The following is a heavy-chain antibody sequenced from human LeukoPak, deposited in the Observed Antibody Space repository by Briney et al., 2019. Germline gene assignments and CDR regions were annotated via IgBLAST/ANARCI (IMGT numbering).Heavy chain of an antibody. CDR3: ARLSSGYYYGDY. J-gene: IGHJ4*02. CDR1: GYTFTGYY. CDR2: INPNSGGT. V-gene: IGHV1-2*02. D-gene: IGHD3-22*01. Sequence: ASVKVPCKASGYTFTGYYMHWVRQAPGQGLEWMEWINPNSGGTNYAQKFQGRVTMTRDTSISTAYMELSRLRSDDTAVYYCARLSSGYYYGDYWGQGTLVTVSS.